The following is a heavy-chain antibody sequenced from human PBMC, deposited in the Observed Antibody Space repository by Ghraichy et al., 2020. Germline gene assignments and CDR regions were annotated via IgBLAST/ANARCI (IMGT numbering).Heavy chain of an antibody. D-gene: IGHD3-10*01. CDR1: GYTFTSYG. CDR2: ISAYNGNT. Sequence: ASVKVSCKASGYTFTSYGISWVRQAPGQGLEWMGWISAYNGNTNYAQKLQGRVTMTTDTSTSTAYMELRSLRSDDTAVYYCARISLSWFGELLSNWFDPWGQGTLVTVSS. CDR3: ARISLSWFGELLSNWFDP. J-gene: IGHJ5*02. V-gene: IGHV1-18*01.